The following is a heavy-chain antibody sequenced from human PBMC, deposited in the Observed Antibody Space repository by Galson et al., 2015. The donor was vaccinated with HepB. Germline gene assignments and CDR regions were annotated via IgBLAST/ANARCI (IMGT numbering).Heavy chain of an antibody. D-gene: IGHD3-3*01. CDR3: ARDASEWSRDY. V-gene: IGHV3-21*01. CDR1: GFTFTTSG. Sequence: SLRLSCAASGFTFTTSGMTWVRQAPGKGLEWVAVIGYIGTYRHYADSVKGRFGISRDNDKNTVYLQMNNQRVEDTAVYYCARDASEWSRDYWGQGTLVAVSS. J-gene: IGHJ4*02. CDR2: IGYIGTYR.